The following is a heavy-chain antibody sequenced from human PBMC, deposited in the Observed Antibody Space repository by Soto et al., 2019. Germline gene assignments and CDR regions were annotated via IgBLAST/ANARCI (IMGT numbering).Heavy chain of an antibody. CDR1: GGSISSSSYY. CDR3: ARLPVIAAAGAKNYYYYYGMDV. D-gene: IGHD6-13*01. CDR2: IYYSGST. V-gene: IGHV4-39*01. J-gene: IGHJ6*02. Sequence: QLQLQESGPGLVKPSETLSLTCTVSGGSISSSSYYWGWIRQPPGKGLEWIGSIYYSGSTYYNPSLKSRVTISVDTSKNQFSLKLSSVTAADTAVYYCARLPVIAAAGAKNYYYYYGMDVWGQGTTVTVSS.